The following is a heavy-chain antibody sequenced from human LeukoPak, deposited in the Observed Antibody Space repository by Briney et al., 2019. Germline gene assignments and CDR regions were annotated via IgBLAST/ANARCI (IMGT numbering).Heavy chain of an antibody. CDR1: GVTFSGYY. D-gene: IGHD2-8*01. CDR2: INHSGST. V-gene: IGHV4-34*01. Sequence: PSETLSLTCAAYGVTFSGYYWSWIRQAPGKGLEWIGEINHSGSTNYNPSLKSRVTISVDTSKNQFSLKLSSVTAADTAVYYCARASYYAFDIWGQGTMVTVSS. J-gene: IGHJ3*02. CDR3: ARASYYAFDI.